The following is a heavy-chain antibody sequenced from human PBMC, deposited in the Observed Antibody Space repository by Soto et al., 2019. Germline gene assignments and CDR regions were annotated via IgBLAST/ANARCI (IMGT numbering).Heavy chain of an antibody. CDR3: ARDHGYHYYYYYGMDV. D-gene: IGHD3-22*01. V-gene: IGHV3-74*01. J-gene: IGHJ6*02. CDR2: INSDGSST. CDR1: GFTFSSYW. Sequence: GGSLRLSCAASGFTFSSYWMHWVRQAPGKGLVWVSRINSDGSSTSYADSVKGRFTISRDNAKNTLYLQMNSLRAEDTAVYYCARDHGYHYYYYYGMDVWGQGNTVTVSS.